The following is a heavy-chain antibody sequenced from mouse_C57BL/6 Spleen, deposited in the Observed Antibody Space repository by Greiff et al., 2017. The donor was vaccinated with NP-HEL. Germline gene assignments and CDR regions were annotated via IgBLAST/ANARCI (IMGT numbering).Heavy chain of an antibody. CDR3: ARYYGSSSDY. V-gene: IGHV1-55*01. Sequence: QVQLQQPGAELVKPGASVKMSCKASGYTFTSYWITWVKQRPGQGLEWIGDIYPGSGSTNYNEKFKSKATLTVDKSSSTAYMQLSSLTSEDSAVYYCARYYGSSSDYWGQGTTLTVSS. CDR1: GYTFTSYW. J-gene: IGHJ2*01. D-gene: IGHD1-1*01. CDR2: IYPGSGST.